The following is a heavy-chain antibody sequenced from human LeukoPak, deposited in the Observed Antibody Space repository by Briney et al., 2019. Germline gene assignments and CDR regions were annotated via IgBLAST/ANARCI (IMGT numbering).Heavy chain of an antibody. V-gene: IGHV6-1*01. CDR1: GDSVSSNNGA. D-gene: IGHD6-19*01. Sequence: SQTLSLTCDISGDSVSSNNGASNWIRQSPSRGLEWLGRTYYRSKWYNDYAGSLNGRITISPDTSKNQLSLHLNSVTPEDTAVYYCARDLGNTGWYTFDYWGQGILVTVSS. CDR2: TYYRSKWYN. J-gene: IGHJ4*02. CDR3: ARDLGNTGWYTFDY.